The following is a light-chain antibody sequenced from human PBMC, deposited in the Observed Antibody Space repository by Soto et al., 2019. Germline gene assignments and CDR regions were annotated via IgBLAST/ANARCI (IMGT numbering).Light chain of an antibody. V-gene: IGKV1-27*01. CDR3: QKYNSAPQT. J-gene: IGKJ1*01. CDR1: QGINDY. CDR2: AAS. Sequence: DIRMTQSRSSLSASVGDRVTITCRASQGINDYLAWYQQKPGKAPTLLIYAASTVASGVPSRFSGSGSGTDFTLTISSLQPEDVATYYCQKYNSAPQTFGPGTKVEIK.